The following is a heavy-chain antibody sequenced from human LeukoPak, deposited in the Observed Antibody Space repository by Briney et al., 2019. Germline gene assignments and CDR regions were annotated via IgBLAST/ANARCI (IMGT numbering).Heavy chain of an antibody. V-gene: IGHV4-31*03. J-gene: IGHJ6*02. CDR2: IYHSGST. CDR3: ARAELPHRGYHYGMDV. D-gene: IGHD1-14*01. CDR1: GGSISSSGYY. Sequence: SQTLSLTCTVSGGSISSSGYYWNWIRQHPGKGLEWIGYIYHSGSTYYNPSLKSRVIMSADTSKNQLSLKLSSVTAADTAVYYCARAELPHRGYHYGMDVWGQGATVTVS.